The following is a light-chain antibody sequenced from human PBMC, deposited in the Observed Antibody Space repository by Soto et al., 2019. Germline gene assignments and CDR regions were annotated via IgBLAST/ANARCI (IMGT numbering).Light chain of an antibody. CDR3: QQRINWPS. CDR1: QSVSSY. J-gene: IGKJ3*01. Sequence: EIVLTQSPATLSLSPGERATLSCRASQSVSSYLAWYQQKAGQAPRLLIYDASNRATGIPARFSGSGSGTDFTLHISSQEPVDFAVYYCQQRINWPSFAPGTK. CDR2: DAS. V-gene: IGKV3-11*01.